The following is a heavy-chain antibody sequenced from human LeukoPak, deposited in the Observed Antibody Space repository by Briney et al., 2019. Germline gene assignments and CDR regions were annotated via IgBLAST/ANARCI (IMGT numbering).Heavy chain of an antibody. CDR2: IYTSGST. J-gene: IGHJ5*02. D-gene: IGHD2-2*01. V-gene: IGHV4-61*02. Sequence: SETLSLTCTVSGGSVSSGSYYWSWIRQPAGKGLEWIGRIYTSGSTNYNPSLKSRVTISVDTSKNQFSLKLSSVTAADTAVYYCARAHRYCSSTSCSLNWFDPWGQGTLVTVSS. CDR1: GGSVSSGSYY. CDR3: ARAHRYCSSTSCSLNWFDP.